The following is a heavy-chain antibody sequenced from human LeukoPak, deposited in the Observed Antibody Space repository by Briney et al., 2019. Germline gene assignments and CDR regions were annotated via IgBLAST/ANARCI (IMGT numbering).Heavy chain of an antibody. CDR2: INPSGGST. Sequence: GASVKVSCKASGGTFSSYAISWVRQAPGQGLEWMGIINPSGGSTSYAQKFQGRVTMTRDTSTSTVYMELSSLRSEDTAVYYCARGHMEPPPSFDYWAREPWSPSPQ. D-gene: IGHD1-1*01. CDR1: GGTFSSYA. V-gene: IGHV1-46*01. CDR3: ARGHMEPPPSFDY. J-gene: IGHJ4*02.